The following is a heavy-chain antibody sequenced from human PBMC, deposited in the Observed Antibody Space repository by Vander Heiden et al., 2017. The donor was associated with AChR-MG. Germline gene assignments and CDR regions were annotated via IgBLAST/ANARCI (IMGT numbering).Heavy chain of an antibody. Sequence: EVQVVESGGGLVKPGGSLRLSCEASEFTFSSYSMHWVRQAPGKGLEWVSFIASSSSYISYVDSVKCRFTISRDNAKNSLYLQMNSLRAEDTAVYYCARDLRGGYGLDVWGQETTVIVSS. CDR3: ARDLRGGYGLDV. V-gene: IGHV3-21*01. J-gene: IGHJ6*02. D-gene: IGHD3-16*01. CDR1: EFTFSSYS. CDR2: IASSSSYI.